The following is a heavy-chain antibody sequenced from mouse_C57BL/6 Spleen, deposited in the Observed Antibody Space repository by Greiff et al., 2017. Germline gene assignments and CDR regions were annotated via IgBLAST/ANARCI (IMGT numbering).Heavy chain of an antibody. J-gene: IGHJ4*01. D-gene: IGHD1-1*01. Sequence: QVPLPPPFSELVKPGASVKLSCKASGYTFTSYWMHWVKQRPGRGLEWIGRIDPNSGGTKYNEKFKSKATLTVDKPSSTAYMQLSSLTSEDSAVYYCARGHVHYYGSSSGYYYAMDYWGQGTSVTVSS. CDR1: GYTFTSYW. CDR2: IDPNSGGT. CDR3: ARGHVHYYGSSSGYYYAMDY. V-gene: IGHV1-72*01.